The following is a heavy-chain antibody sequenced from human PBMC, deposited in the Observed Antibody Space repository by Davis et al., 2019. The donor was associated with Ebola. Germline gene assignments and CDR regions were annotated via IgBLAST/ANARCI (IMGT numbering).Heavy chain of an antibody. V-gene: IGHV4-34*01. CDR3: ASEGFYSGSSTSALAV. CDR1: GGSFSGYY. CDR2: IHHSGNT. J-gene: IGHJ3*01. D-gene: IGHD2-15*01. Sequence: SETLSLTCAVYGGSFSGYYWSWIRQPPGKGLEWIGEIHHSGNTKYNASLKSRVAISIDRSRKQFSLKLTSVTAADTAVYYCASEGFYSGSSTSALAVWGQGTMVTVSS.